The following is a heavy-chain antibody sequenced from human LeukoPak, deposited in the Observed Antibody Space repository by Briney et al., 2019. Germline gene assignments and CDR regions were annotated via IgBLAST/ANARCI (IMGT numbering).Heavy chain of an antibody. Sequence: PSETLSLTCTVSGGSISSGDYYWRWIRQPPGKGLEWIVYIYYSGSTYYNPSLKSRVTISVDTSKNQFSLKLSSVTAADTAVYYCARVHCSSTSCYTWGYFDYWGQGTLVTVSS. CDR3: ARVHCSSTSCYTWGYFDY. V-gene: IGHV4-30-4*08. CDR1: GGSISSGDYY. D-gene: IGHD2-2*01. CDR2: IYYSGST. J-gene: IGHJ4*02.